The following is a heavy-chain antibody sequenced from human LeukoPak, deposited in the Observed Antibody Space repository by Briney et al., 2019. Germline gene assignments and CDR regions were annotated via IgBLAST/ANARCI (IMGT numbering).Heavy chain of an antibody. D-gene: IGHD3-22*01. J-gene: IGHJ4*02. CDR3: ARLARPGRNREIVVAKDY. V-gene: IGHV1-46*01. CDR1: GYTFTSYY. CDR2: INPSGGST. Sequence: VASVKVSCKASGYTFTSYYMHWVRQAPGQGLEWMGIINPSGGSTSYAQKFQGRVTMTRDTSKNQFSLKLSSVTAADTAVYYCARLARPGRNREIVVAKDYWGQGTLVTVSS.